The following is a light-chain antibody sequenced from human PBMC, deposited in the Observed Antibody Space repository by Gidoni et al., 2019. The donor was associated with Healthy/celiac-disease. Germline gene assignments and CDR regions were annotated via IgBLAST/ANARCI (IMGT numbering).Light chain of an antibody. CDR2: WAS. V-gene: IGKV4-1*01. CDR1: QSVLYSSNTKNY. CDR3: QQYYSTLT. J-gene: IGKJ4*01. Sequence: IVMTQSPDSLAVSLGERATINCKSSQSVLYSSNTKNYLAWYQQKPGQPPKLLIYWASTRESGVPDRFSGSGSGTDFTLTISSLQAEDVAVYYCQQYYSTLTFXGXTKVEIK.